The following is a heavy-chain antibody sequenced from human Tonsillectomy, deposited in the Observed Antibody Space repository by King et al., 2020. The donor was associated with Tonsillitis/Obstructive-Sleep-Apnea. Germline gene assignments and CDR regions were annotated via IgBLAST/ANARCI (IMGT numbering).Heavy chain of an antibody. Sequence: VQLQESGPGLVKPSETLSLTCTVSGGSVSSVSYYWTWIRQPPGKGLEWIGYIHYSGSTNYNPSLKSRVTISVNTSKNQFSLKLSSVTAADTAVNYGARSPLVSYFDYWGQGTLVTVSS. D-gene: IGHD2-21*01. V-gene: IGHV4-61*01. J-gene: IGHJ4*02. CDR2: IHYSGST. CDR1: GGSVSSVSYY. CDR3: ARSPLVSYFDY.